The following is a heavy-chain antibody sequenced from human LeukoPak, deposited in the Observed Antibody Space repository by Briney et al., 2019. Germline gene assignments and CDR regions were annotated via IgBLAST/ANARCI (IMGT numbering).Heavy chain of an antibody. D-gene: IGHD5-12*01. CDR2: ISGSGGST. Sequence: GGSLRLSCAASGFTFRSYAMSWVRQAPGKGLEWVSAISGSGGSTYYADSVKGRFTISRDNSKNTLYLQMNSLRAEDTAVYYCAKSAGYDLGLNWFDPWGQGTLVTVSS. CDR3: AKSAGYDLGLNWFDP. J-gene: IGHJ5*02. V-gene: IGHV3-23*01. CDR1: GFTFRSYA.